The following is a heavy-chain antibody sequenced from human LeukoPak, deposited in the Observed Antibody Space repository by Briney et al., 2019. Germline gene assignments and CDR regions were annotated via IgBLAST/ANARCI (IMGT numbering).Heavy chain of an antibody. CDR3: ARGSSGYYYSLLGY. V-gene: IGHV3-53*01. CDR1: GFTVSSNY. CDR2: IYSGGST. J-gene: IGHJ4*02. Sequence: GSLRLSCAASGFTVSSNYMSWVRQAPGKRLEWVSVIYSGGSTYYADSVKGRFTISRDNSKNTVYLQMNSLRAEDTAVYYCARGSSGYYYSLLGYWGQGTLVTVSS. D-gene: IGHD3-22*01.